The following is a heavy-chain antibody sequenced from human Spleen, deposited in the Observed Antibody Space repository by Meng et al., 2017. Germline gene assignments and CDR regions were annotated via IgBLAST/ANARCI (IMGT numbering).Heavy chain of an antibody. D-gene: IGHD3-10*01. CDR2: IVVASGNT. Sequence: SVKVSCKASGFTFSNSAIQWVRQARGQRLEWIGWIVVASGNTNYAQKFQERVAITRDMSTSTTYMELTSLRSDDTAVYYCAGVGLIRSWGQGTLVTVSS. J-gene: IGHJ4*02. V-gene: IGHV1-58*02. CDR1: GFTFSNSA. CDR3: AGVGLIRS.